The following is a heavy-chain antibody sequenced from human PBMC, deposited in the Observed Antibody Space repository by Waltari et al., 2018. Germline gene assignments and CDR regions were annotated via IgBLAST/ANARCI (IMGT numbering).Heavy chain of an antibody. J-gene: IGHJ6*02. Sequence: QVQLQQWGAGLLKPSETLSLNCAVYGGSFSGYYWSWIRQPPGKGLGWIGEINHSGSTNYNPSLKSRVTISVDTSKNQFSLKLSSVTAADTAVYYCARVAVVPAARRIRGSMDVWGQGTTVTVSS. V-gene: IGHV4-34*01. CDR3: ARVAVVPAARRIRGSMDV. CDR2: INHSGST. D-gene: IGHD2-2*01. CDR1: GGSFSGYY.